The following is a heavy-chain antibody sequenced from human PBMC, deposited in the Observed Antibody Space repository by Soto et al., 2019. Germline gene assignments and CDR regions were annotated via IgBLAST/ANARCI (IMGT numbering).Heavy chain of an antibody. CDR3: AKRPGIFGVVDY. J-gene: IGHJ4*02. CDR2: ILDDGSNK. Sequence: PGGSLRLSCAASGFTFRSYTMSWVRQAPGKGLEWVAGILDDGSNKYYADSVTGRFTISRDNSKNTLYLQMNSLRAEDTAVYYCAKRPGIFGVVDYWGQGTLVTVSS. CDR1: GFTFRSYT. V-gene: IGHV3-23*01. D-gene: IGHD3-3*01.